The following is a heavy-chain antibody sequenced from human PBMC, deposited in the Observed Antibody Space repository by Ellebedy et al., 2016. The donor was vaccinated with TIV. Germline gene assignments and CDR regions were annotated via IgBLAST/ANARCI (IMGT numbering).Heavy chain of an antibody. V-gene: IGHV4-59*12. CDR2: IYYSGST. CDR3: ARDYSGRAMWFSFGWFDP. J-gene: IGHJ5*02. Sequence: SETLSLTCTVSGGSISSYYWSWIRQPPGKGLEWIGYIYYSGSTNYNPSLKSRVTISVDTSKNQFSLKLSSVTAADTAVYYCARDYSGRAMWFSFGWFDPWGQGTLVTVSS. CDR1: GGSISSYY. D-gene: IGHD1-26*01.